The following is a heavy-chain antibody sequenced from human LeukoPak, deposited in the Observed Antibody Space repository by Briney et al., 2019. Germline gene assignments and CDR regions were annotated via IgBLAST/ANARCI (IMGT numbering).Heavy chain of an antibody. CDR3: ARDGYSYGLDY. J-gene: IGHJ4*02. V-gene: IGHV4-59*01. D-gene: IGHD5-18*01. Sequence: SETLSLTCTVSGGSISSYYWSWIRQPPGKGLEWIGYIYYSGSTNYNPSLKSRVTISVDTSKNRFSLKLSSVTAADTAVYYCARDGYSYGLDYWGQGTLVTVSS. CDR2: IYYSGST. CDR1: GGSISSYY.